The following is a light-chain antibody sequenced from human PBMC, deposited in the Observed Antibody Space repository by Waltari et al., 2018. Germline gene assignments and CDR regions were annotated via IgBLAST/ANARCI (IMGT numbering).Light chain of an antibody. CDR3: SSYTSSSTGWV. J-gene: IGLJ3*02. CDR2: DVS. CDR1: SSAVGGYNY. Sequence: QSALTQPASVSGSPGQSLTISCPGTSSAVGGYNYLSWYQQHPGTAPKLMIYDVSKRPSGVPNRFSGSKSGTTASLTISGLQAEDESDYYCSSYTSSSTGWVFGGGTKLTVL. V-gene: IGLV2-14*01.